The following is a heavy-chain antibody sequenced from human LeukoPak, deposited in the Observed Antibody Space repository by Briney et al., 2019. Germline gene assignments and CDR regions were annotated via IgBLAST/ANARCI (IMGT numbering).Heavy chain of an antibody. CDR3: ARLHVLPRGVGWYYYYGMDV. CDR1: GFTVSSNY. D-gene: IGHD3-10*01. Sequence: GGSLRLSCAASGFTVSSNYMSWVRQAPGKGLEWVSVIYSGGSTYYADSVKGRFTISRHNSKNTLYLQMNSLRAEDTAVYYCARLHVLPRGVGWYYYYGMDVWGQGTTVTVSS. CDR2: IYSGGST. J-gene: IGHJ6*02. V-gene: IGHV3-53*04.